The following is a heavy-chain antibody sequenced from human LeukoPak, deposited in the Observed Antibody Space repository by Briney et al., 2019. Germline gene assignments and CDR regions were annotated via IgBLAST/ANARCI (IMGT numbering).Heavy chain of an antibody. CDR2: ISSSSSYI. CDR1: GFTFSSYS. D-gene: IGHD2-8*01. J-gene: IGHJ5*02. Sequence: GGSLRLSCAASGFTFSSYSMNWVRQAPGKGLEWVSSISSSSSYIYYADSVKGRFTISRDNAKNSLYLQMNSLRAEDTAVYYCARDRVLSRNWFDPWGQGTLVTVSS. CDR3: ARDRVLSRNWFDP. V-gene: IGHV3-21*01.